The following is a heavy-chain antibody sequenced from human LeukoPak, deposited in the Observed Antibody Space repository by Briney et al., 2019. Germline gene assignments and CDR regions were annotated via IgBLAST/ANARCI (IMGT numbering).Heavy chain of an antibody. V-gene: IGHV3-21*01. J-gene: IGHJ3*02. CDR3: ARLGDSSGYYSGDAFDI. CDR2: ISSSSSYI. Sequence: AGSLRLSCAASGFTFSSYSMNWVRQAPGKGLEWVSSISSSSSYIYYADSVKGRFTISRDNAKKSMYLQMNSLRAEETAVYYCARLGDSSGYYSGDAFDIWGQGTMVTVYS. D-gene: IGHD3-22*01. CDR1: GFTFSSYS.